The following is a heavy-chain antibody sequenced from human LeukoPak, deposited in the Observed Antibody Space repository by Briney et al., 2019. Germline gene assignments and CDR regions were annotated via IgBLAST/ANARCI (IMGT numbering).Heavy chain of an antibody. CDR3: ARLSSDYGDYDYFDY. V-gene: IGHV3-23*01. D-gene: IGHD4-17*01. J-gene: IGHJ4*02. CDR2: ISGSGGSP. Sequence: PGGSLRLSCAASGFTFSSYAMSWVRQAPGKGLEWVSAISGSGGSPYYADSVKGRFTISRDNSKNTLYLQMNSLRAEDTAVYYCARLSSDYGDYDYFDYWGQGTLVTVSS. CDR1: GFTFSSYA.